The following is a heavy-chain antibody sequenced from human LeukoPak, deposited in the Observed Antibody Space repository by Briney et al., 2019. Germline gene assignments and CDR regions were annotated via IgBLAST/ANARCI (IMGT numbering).Heavy chain of an antibody. CDR3: ARGSPPRRNYDSRGYYSYYFDY. CDR1: GGTFSSYA. D-gene: IGHD3-22*01. Sequence: ASVKVSCKASGGTFSSYAISWVRQAPGQGLEWMGWISAYNGNTHYAQELQGRVTMTTDTSTSTVYMELRSLRSDDTAVYYCARGSPPRRNYDSRGYYSYYFDYWGQGTLVTVSS. V-gene: IGHV1-18*01. J-gene: IGHJ4*02. CDR2: ISAYNGNT.